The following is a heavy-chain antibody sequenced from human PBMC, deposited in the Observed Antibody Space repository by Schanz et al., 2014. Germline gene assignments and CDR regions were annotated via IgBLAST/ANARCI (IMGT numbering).Heavy chain of an antibody. CDR1: RFTFSDYW. V-gene: IGHV3-7*01. Sequence: EVQLVESGGGLVKPGGSLRLSCVASRFTFSDYWMSWVRQAPGKGLEWVANIKQDESERSYVDSVKGRFTISRDNAKNSLYLQMNSLRAEDTAVYYCARDKGGYYPFDYWGQGTLVTVSS. CDR2: IKQDESER. CDR3: ARDKGGYYPFDY. D-gene: IGHD3-3*01. J-gene: IGHJ4*02.